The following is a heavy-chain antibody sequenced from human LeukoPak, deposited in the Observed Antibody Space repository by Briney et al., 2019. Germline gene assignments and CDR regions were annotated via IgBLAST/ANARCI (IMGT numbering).Heavy chain of an antibody. Sequence: GGSLRLSRAASGFTFSSYSMNWVRQAPGKGLEWVSSISSSSSYIYYADSVKGRFTISRDNAKNSLYLQMNSLRAEDTAVYYCARDPLYCSSTSCYVSSYFDYWGQGTLVTVSS. J-gene: IGHJ4*02. CDR3: ARDPLYCSSTSCYVSSYFDY. V-gene: IGHV3-21*01. CDR2: ISSSSSYI. CDR1: GFTFSSYS. D-gene: IGHD2-2*01.